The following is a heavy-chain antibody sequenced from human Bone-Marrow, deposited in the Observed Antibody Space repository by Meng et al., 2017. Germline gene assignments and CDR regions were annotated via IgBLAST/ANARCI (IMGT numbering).Heavy chain of an antibody. CDR1: GYTLTSYA. J-gene: IGHJ4*02. CDR2: INTNTGNP. CDR3: AILAEQQLALFYY. Sequence: ASVKVSCKASGYTLTSYAMNWVRQAPGQGLEWMGWINTNTGNPTYAQGFTGRFVFSLDTSISTAYLQISSLKAKDTAVYYCAILAEQQLALFYYWGQGTLVTVSS. V-gene: IGHV7-4-1*02. D-gene: IGHD6-13*01.